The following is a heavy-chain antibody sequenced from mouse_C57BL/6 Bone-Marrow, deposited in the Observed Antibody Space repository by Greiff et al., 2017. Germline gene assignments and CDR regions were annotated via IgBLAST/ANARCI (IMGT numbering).Heavy chain of an antibody. J-gene: IGHJ1*03. Sequence: QVQLKQPGAELVKPGASVKLSCKASGYTFTSYWMHWVKQRPGQGLEWIGMIRPNSGSTNYNEKFKSKATLTVDKSSSTAYMQLSSLTSEDSAVYYGARSYDGYYGYFDVWGTGTTVTVSA. D-gene: IGHD2-3*01. CDR2: IRPNSGST. CDR1: GYTFTSYW. V-gene: IGHV1-64*01. CDR3: ARSYDGYYGYFDV.